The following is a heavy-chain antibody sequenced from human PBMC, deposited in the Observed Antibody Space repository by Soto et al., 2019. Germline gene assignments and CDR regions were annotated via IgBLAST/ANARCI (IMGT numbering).Heavy chain of an antibody. D-gene: IGHD5-12*01. CDR1: GESVTSVSPS. CDR2: NFYSDNS. CDR3: GTVPVQMSTMGYHCSYGVDG. V-gene: IGHV4-61*01. J-gene: IGHJ6*04. Sequence: SETLSLTXTVSGESVTSVSPSWSWIRQPPGKGLEYSGYNFYSDNSSCHPSLKSRVTISVDTSKHQSSQKLKSATAADTGLDYCGTVPVQMSTMGYHCSYGVDGWGEGATVPVTS.